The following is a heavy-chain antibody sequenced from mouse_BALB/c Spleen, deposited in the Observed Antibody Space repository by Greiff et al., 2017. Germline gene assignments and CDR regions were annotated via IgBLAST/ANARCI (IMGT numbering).Heavy chain of an antibody. D-gene: IGHD1-1*01. CDR2: IWAGGST. CDR3: ARDQDHYYGSSLLYYAMDY. CDR1: GFSLTSYG. J-gene: IGHJ4*01. Sequence: QVQLKESGPGLVAPSQSLSITCTVSGFSLTSYGVHWVRQPPGKGLEWLGVIWAGGSTNYNSALMSRLSISKDNSKSQVFLKMNSLQTDDTAMYYCARDQDHYYGSSLLYYAMDYWGQGTSVTVSS. V-gene: IGHV2-9*02.